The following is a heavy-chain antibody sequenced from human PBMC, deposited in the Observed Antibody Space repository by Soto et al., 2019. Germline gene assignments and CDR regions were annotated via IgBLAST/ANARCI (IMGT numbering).Heavy chain of an antibody. CDR3: ARRATVVVAMGV. CDR2: TYSGGKT. CDR1: GDSISGNTW. J-gene: IGHJ6*02. D-gene: IGHD4-4*01. V-gene: IGHV4-28*01. Sequence: SETLSLTCVVSGDSISGNTWWGWFRQHPGKGLEWIGYTYSGGKTYYNPSLQSRVTISVDTSKNQFYLKLMSVTAADSAVYYCARRATVVVAMGVWGQGTTVTVSS.